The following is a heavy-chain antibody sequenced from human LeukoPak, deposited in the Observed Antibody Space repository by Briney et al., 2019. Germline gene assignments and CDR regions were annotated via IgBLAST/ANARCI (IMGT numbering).Heavy chain of an antibody. D-gene: IGHD4-17*01. Sequence: ASVMVSCKASGYTFTSYGISWVRQAPGQGLEWMGWISAYNGNTNYAQKLQGRVTMTTDTSTSTAYMELRSLRSDDTAVYYCAREAATVKTAPYYFDYWGQGTLVTVSS. V-gene: IGHV1-18*01. J-gene: IGHJ4*02. CDR3: AREAATVKTAPYYFDY. CDR1: GYTFTSYG. CDR2: ISAYNGNT.